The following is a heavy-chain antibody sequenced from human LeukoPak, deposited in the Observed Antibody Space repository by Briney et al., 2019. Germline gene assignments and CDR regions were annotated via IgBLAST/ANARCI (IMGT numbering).Heavy chain of an antibody. J-gene: IGHJ4*02. CDR1: GFTISSYA. V-gene: IGHV3-23*01. D-gene: IGHD6-19*01. Sequence: GSLRLSCVASGFTISSYALSWVRQAPGKGLEWVSTIDSSSSTYYADSVKGRFTASRDNSKNALYLQVSSLRAEDTAVYYCAKLHKSGWYSSDYWGQGTLVTVSS. CDR2: IDSSSST. CDR3: AKLHKSGWYSSDY.